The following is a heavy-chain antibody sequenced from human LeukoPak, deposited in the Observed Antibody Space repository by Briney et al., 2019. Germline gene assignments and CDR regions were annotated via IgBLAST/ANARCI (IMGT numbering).Heavy chain of an antibody. Sequence: PGGPLRLSCVVSGFTFSNYWMHWVRQAPGKGLVWVSRINSDGSSTHYVDSVKGRFTISRDNAKNTLYLQMNSLRPEDTAVYYCATELREGYWGQGTLVTVSS. CDR2: INSDGSST. CDR1: GFTFSNYW. V-gene: IGHV3-74*01. D-gene: IGHD1-26*01. J-gene: IGHJ4*02. CDR3: ATELREGY.